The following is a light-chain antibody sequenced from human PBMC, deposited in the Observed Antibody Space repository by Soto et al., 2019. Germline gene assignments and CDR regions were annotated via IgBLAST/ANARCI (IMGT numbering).Light chain of an antibody. CDR2: EVS. J-gene: IGLJ1*01. Sequence: ALTQPPSASGSPGQAVTISCAGTSRDVGGYNYVSWYQQYPGKVPKLMIYEVSERPSGVPDRFSGSKSGNTAFLTVSGLQAEDEADYYCLSYADTAYVFGTGTKVTVL. CDR3: LSYADTAYV. V-gene: IGLV2-8*01. CDR1: SRDVGGYNY.